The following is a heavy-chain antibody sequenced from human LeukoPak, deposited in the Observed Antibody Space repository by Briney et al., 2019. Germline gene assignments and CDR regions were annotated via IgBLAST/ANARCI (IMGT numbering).Heavy chain of an antibody. J-gene: IGHJ4*02. Sequence: GGSLRLSCAASGFTFSRYWLSWVRQAPGKGLEWVACIKQDGSEIYYEDSVKGRFTISRDNAKNSLYLQMNSLRAEDTAVYYCARGGWYYFDYWGQGTLVTVPS. CDR3: ARGGWYYFDY. CDR1: GFTFSRYW. V-gene: IGHV3-7*04. D-gene: IGHD6-19*01. CDR2: IKQDGSEI.